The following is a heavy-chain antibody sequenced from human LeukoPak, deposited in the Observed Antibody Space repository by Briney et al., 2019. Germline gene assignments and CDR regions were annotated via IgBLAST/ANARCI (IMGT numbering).Heavy chain of an antibody. CDR2: ILYSGST. V-gene: IGHV4-59*01. J-gene: IGHJ4*02. CDR1: GGSISNYY. Sequence: SETLSLTCTVSGGSISNYYWSWIRQPPGKGLEWIGYILYSGSTNYNPSLKSRVTISADTSKNQFSLKLSSVTAADTAVFYCARGRESSAWSVFDYWGQGSLVTVSS. D-gene: IGHD6-19*01. CDR3: ARGRESSAWSVFDY.